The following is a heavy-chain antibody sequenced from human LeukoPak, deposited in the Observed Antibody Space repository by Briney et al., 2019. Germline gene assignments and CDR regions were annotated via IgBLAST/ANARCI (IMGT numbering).Heavy chain of an antibody. CDR1: GGSFSGYY. CDR2: INHSGST. CDR3: ARAGDIVVVPAALYV. Sequence: SETLSLTCAVYGGSFSGYYWSWIRQSPGKGLEWIGEINHSGSTNYNPSLKSRVTISVDTSKNQFSLKLSSVTAADTAVYYCARAGDIVVVPAALYVWGQGTMVTVSS. D-gene: IGHD2-2*01. J-gene: IGHJ3*01. V-gene: IGHV4-34*01.